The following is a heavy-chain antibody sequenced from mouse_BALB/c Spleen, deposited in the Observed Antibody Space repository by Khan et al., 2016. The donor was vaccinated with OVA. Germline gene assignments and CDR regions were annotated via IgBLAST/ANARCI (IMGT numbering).Heavy chain of an antibody. D-gene: IGHD1-1*01. Sequence: QVQLQQSGAELMKPGASVKISCKATGYTFSGYWLEWVKQRPGHGLEWIGEILPGSGSRNYNEKFKGKATFTADISSKTTYMQLSSLTSEDSAVYYGARVNYGSRDYIDYWGQGTTLTVAS. J-gene: IGHJ2*01. CDR1: GYTFSGYW. CDR3: ARVNYGSRDYIDY. V-gene: IGHV1-9*01. CDR2: ILPGSGSR.